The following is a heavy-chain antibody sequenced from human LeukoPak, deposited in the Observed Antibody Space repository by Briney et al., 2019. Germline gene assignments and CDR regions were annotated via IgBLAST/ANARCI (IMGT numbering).Heavy chain of an antibody. J-gene: IGHJ4*02. D-gene: IGHD3-10*01. CDR2: ISSSGSYI. CDR3: ARDEGWFGEY. V-gene: IGHV3-21*05. CDR1: GFSISSYE. Sequence: GGSLRLSCAASGFSISSYEMNWVRQAPGKGLEWVSYISSSGSYIYYADSMKGRFTISRDNAKNSLYLQMNSLRAEDTAVYYCARDEGWFGEYWGQGTLVTVSS.